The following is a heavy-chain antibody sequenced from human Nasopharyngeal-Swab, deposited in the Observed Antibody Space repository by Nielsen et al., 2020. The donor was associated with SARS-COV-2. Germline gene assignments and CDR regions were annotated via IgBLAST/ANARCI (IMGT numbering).Heavy chain of an antibody. CDR2: INTNTGNP. Sequence: ASVKVSCKASGYTFTSYAMNWVRQAPGQGLEWMGWINTNTGNPTYAQGFTGRFVFSLDTSVSTVYLQISSLKAEDTAVYYCRMEPPDLYDAFDIWGQGTMVTVSS. D-gene: IGHD1-14*01. CDR3: RMEPPDLYDAFDI. J-gene: IGHJ3*02. CDR1: GYTFTSYA. V-gene: IGHV7-4-1*02.